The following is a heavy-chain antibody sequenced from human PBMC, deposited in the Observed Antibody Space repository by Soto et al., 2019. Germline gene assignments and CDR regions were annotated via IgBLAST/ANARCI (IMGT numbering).Heavy chain of an antibody. D-gene: IGHD3-3*01. CDR3: ARNMRPFWDGSYSPSISPDY. V-gene: IGHV3-30-3*01. J-gene: IGHJ4*02. Sequence: QVQLVESGGGVVQPGRSLRLSCAASGFTFSSYAMNWVRQAPGKGLEWVAIISYDGSNKYYADSVKGRFTISRDNSKNTLYLQMNSLTVEDTAVYYCARNMRPFWDGSYSPSISPDYWGQGTQVTVSS. CDR1: GFTFSSYA. CDR2: ISYDGSNK.